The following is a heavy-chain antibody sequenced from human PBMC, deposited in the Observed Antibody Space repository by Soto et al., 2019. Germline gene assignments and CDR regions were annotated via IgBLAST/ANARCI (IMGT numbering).Heavy chain of an antibody. CDR2: IYHSGTT. V-gene: IGHV4-31*03. CDR3: GRVRGNLLLGWFDP. D-gene: IGHD2-2*01. Sequence: QVQLQESGPGLVKPSQTLSLTCTVSGGSISSGGYYWSWIRQHPGKGLEWIGYIYHSGTTYYTPSPKSRVTISVDTAKNQFSLNLNSVTAADSAVYYCGRVRGNLLLGWFDPWGQGTLVTVSS. J-gene: IGHJ5*02. CDR1: GGSISSGGYY.